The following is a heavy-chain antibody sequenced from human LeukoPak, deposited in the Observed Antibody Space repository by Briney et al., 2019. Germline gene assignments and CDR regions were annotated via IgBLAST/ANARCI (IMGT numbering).Heavy chain of an antibody. CDR2: INPNSGGT. V-gene: IGHV1-18*01. D-gene: IGHD6-6*01. CDR1: GYTFTSYG. CDR3: ASFGIAARPRTSLGDAFDI. Sequence: ASVKVSCKASGYTFTSYGISWVRQAPGQGLEWMGWINPNSGGTNYAQKFQGRVTMTRDMSTSTVYMELSSLRSEDTAVYYCASFGIAARPRTSLGDAFDIWGQGTMVTVSS. J-gene: IGHJ3*02.